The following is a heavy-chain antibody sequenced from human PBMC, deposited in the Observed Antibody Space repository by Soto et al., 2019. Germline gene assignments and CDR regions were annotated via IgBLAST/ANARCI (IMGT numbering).Heavy chain of an antibody. D-gene: IGHD3-10*01. CDR2: VSAGGDMT. J-gene: IGHJ6*02. Sequence: DVQLLESGGHLVQPGGSLRLSCAASGFTFSSYAMNWVRQAPGKGLEWVSSVSAGGDMTYYSDSVKGRFTISRDNSNNALFLQMNSLRIEDTALYYCARGDRGGSGSPASYYYSGLDVWGQGATVTV. CDR1: GFTFSSYA. CDR3: ARGDRGGSGSPASYYYSGLDV. V-gene: IGHV3-23*01.